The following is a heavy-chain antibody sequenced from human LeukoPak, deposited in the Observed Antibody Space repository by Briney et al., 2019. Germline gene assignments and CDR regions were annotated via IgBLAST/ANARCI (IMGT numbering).Heavy chain of an antibody. Sequence: GRSLRLSCAASGFTFSSYAMPWVRQAPGKGLEWVAVISYDGSNKYYADSVKGRFTISRDNSKNTLYLQMNSLRAEDTAVYYCARDPGSVVVYYYFDYWGQGTLVTVSS. D-gene: IGHD2-2*01. CDR3: ARDPGSVVVYYYFDY. J-gene: IGHJ4*02. V-gene: IGHV3-30-3*01. CDR1: GFTFSSYA. CDR2: ISYDGSNK.